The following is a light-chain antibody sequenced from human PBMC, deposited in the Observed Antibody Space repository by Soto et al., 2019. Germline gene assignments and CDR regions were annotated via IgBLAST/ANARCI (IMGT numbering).Light chain of an antibody. CDR1: HSINDW. CDR2: DAS. J-gene: IGKJ2*01. CDR3: QQSYTTVYT. Sequence: DNPLTQSPSSLSASVGDRVTITCRARHSINDWLAWYQQKPGKAPKLLIYDASSLESGVPSRFSGGGSGTEFSLTITSLQPDDSATYYCQQSYTTVYTFGQGTKVDIK. V-gene: IGKV1-5*01.